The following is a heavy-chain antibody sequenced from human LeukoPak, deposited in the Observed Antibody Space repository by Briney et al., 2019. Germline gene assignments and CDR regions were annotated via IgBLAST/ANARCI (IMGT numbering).Heavy chain of an antibody. Sequence: SQTLSLTCAISGDSVSSNSAAWNWIRQSPSRGLEWLGRTYYRSKWYNDYAVSVKSRITINPDTSKNQFSLQLNSVTPEDTAVYYCARDLSSGVGATSNWFDPWGQGTLVTVSS. J-gene: IGHJ5*02. D-gene: IGHD1-26*01. CDR3: ARDLSSGVGATSNWFDP. CDR2: TYYRSKWYN. CDR1: GDSVSSNSAA. V-gene: IGHV6-1*01.